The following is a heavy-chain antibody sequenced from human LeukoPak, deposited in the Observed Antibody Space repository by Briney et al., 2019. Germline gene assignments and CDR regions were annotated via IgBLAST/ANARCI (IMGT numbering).Heavy chain of an antibody. J-gene: IGHJ6*03. CDR2: NIPIFGTA. CDR3: ARGAITMVRGDPGPYYYYYMDV. V-gene: IGHV1-69*05. CDR1: GGTFSSYA. Sequence: SVKVSCKASGGTFSSYAISWVRQAPGQGLEWMGGNIPIFGTANYAQKFQGRVTITTDESTSTAYMELSSLRSEDTAVYYCARGAITMVRGDPGPYYYYYMDVWGKGTTVTVSS. D-gene: IGHD3-10*01.